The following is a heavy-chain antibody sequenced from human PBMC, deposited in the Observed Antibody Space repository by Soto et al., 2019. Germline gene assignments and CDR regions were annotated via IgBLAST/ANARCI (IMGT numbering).Heavy chain of an antibody. CDR2: IYYSGST. Sequence: PSETLPLTCSVSGGSISSGAYYWTRTRQHPGKGLEWIGYIYYSGSTYYNPSLKSRVTISVDTSKNQFSLRLTSVTAADTAVYYCARDIGGYGKFDYWGQGALVTVSS. D-gene: IGHD1-26*01. CDR3: ARDIGGYGKFDY. J-gene: IGHJ4*02. V-gene: IGHV4-31*03. CDR1: GGSISSGAYY.